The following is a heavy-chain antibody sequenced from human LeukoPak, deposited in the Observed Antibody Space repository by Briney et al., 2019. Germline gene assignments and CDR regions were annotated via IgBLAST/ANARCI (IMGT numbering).Heavy chain of an antibody. CDR2: IYPNSGGT. CDR3: ARDPGYFVDSTVITPYYYMDV. Sequence: ASVKVSCKASGYTFTGYYIHWVRQAPGQGLEWMGWIYPNSGGTKYAQKFQGRVAMTSDTSISTAYMDLSSLRSDDTAVYFCARDPGYFVDSTVITPYYYMDVWGTGTAVTVSS. D-gene: IGHD2-15*01. J-gene: IGHJ6*03. CDR1: GYTFTGYY. V-gene: IGHV1-2*02.